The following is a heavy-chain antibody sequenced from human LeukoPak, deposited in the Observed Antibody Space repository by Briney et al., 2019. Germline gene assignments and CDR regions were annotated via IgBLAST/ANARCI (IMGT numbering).Heavy chain of an antibody. J-gene: IGHJ3*02. V-gene: IGHV4-59*01. CDR3: ARSHDGFDM. CDR2: MFYSGSA. CDR1: GGSITNYN. Sequence: SETLSLTCTVSGGSITNYNCIWIRQPPGKGMEWIGYMFYSGSANYGPSLEDRVTISVDTSRNQFSLKLTSVTPADTAMYYCARSHDGFDMWAKGQWSASLQ.